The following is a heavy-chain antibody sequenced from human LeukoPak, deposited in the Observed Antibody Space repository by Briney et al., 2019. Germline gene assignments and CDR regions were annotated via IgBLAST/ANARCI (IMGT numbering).Heavy chain of an antibody. CDR2: ISSSGSTI. CDR1: GFTVRHYA. V-gene: IGHV3-48*03. J-gene: IGHJ4*02. CDR3: ARKETAMDPFDY. D-gene: IGHD5-18*01. Sequence: AGGSLRLSCSASGFTVRHYAMHWVRQAPGKWLEWVSYISSSGSTIYYADSVKGRFTISRDNAKNSLYLQMNSLRAEDTAVYYCARKETAMDPFDYWGQGTLVTVSS.